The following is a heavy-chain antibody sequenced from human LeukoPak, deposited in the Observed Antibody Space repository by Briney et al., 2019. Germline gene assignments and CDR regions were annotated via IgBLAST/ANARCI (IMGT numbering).Heavy chain of an antibody. D-gene: IGHD4-17*01. CDR2: IKEDGSDK. V-gene: IGHV3-7*02. CDR3: TKYGDDDTPGLN. Sequence: PGGSLRLSCAASGFSLSSYWMTWVRQAPGKGLEWVANIKEDGSDKYYVDSVKGRFTISRDNAKNSLYLQMNSLRAEDTAVYYCTKYGDDDTPGLNWGQGTLVTVSS. CDR1: GFSLSSYW. J-gene: IGHJ1*01.